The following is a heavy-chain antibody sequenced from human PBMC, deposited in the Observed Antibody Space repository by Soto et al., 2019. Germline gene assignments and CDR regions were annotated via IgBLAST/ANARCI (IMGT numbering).Heavy chain of an antibody. V-gene: IGHV3-33*01. Sequence: GGSLRLSCAASGFTFSSYGMHWVRQAPGKGLEWVAVIWYDGSNKYYADSVKGRFTISRDNSKNTLYLQMNSLRAEDTAVYYCARDIVVVPAAYLLYYYYYGMDVWGQGTTVTVSS. CDR2: IWYDGSNK. D-gene: IGHD2-2*01. CDR1: GFTFSSYG. CDR3: ARDIVVVPAAYLLYYYYYGMDV. J-gene: IGHJ6*02.